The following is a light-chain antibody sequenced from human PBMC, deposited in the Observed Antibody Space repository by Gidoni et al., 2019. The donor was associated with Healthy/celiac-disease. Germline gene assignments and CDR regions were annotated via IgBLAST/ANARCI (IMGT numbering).Light chain of an antibody. Sequence: DIQMTQSPSSLSASVGDRVTITCRASQSISSYLNWYQQKPGKAPKLLIDAASSLQSGVPSRFSGSGSGTDFTLTISSLQPEDFATYDCQQSYSTPFTFGPGTKVDIK. CDR3: QQSYSTPFT. J-gene: IGKJ3*01. CDR2: AAS. V-gene: IGKV1-39*01. CDR1: QSISSY.